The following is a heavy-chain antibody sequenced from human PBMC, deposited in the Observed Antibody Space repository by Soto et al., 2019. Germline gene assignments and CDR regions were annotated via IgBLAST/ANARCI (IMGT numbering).Heavy chain of an antibody. D-gene: IGHD2-21*02. V-gene: IGHV4-4*02. Sequence: PSETLSLTCAVDGGSISSSNWWSWVRQPPGKGLEWIGEIYHSGSTNYNPSLKSRVTISVDKSKNQFSLKLSSVTAADTAVYYCARDRRCGGDCSGLFDYWGQGTLVTVSS. CDR1: GGSISSSNW. CDR3: ARDRRCGGDCSGLFDY. CDR2: IYHSGST. J-gene: IGHJ4*02.